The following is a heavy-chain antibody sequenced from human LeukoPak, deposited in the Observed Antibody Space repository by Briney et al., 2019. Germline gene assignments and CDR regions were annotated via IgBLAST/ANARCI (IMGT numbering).Heavy chain of an antibody. Sequence: ASVKVSCKASGYTFTSYYMHWVRQAPGQGLEWMGIINPSGGSTSYAQKLQGRVTMTRDMSTSTVYMELSSLRSEDTAVYYCARDQIHKQWLPKYYFDYWGQGTLVTVSS. CDR1: GYTFTSYY. CDR2: INPSGGST. CDR3: ARDQIHKQWLPKYYFDY. D-gene: IGHD6-19*01. J-gene: IGHJ4*02. V-gene: IGHV1-46*01.